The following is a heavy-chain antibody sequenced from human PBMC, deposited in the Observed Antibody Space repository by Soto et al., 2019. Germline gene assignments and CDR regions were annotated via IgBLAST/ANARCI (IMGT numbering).Heavy chain of an antibody. J-gene: IGHJ4*02. Sequence: SETLSLTCAVSGGSISSSNWWSFFRQPPGKGLEWIGEIYHSGSTNYNPSLKSRVTISVDKSKNQFSLKLSSVTAADTAVYYCARETSSGWYYFDYWGQGTLVTVSS. CDR2: IYHSGST. CDR1: GGSISSSNW. D-gene: IGHD6-19*01. CDR3: ARETSSGWYYFDY. V-gene: IGHV4-4*02.